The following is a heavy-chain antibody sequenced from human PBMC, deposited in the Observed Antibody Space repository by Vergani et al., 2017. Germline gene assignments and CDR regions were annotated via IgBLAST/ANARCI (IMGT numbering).Heavy chain of an antibody. CDR1: GFTFSSYW. V-gene: IGHV3-7*01. J-gene: IGHJ3*02. Sequence: EVQLVESGGGLVQPGGSLRLSCAASGFTFSSYWMSWVRQAPGKGLEWVANIKQDGSEKYYVDSVKGRFTISRDNAKNSLYLQMNSLRAEDTAVYYCARDKSSWYGPWDAFDIWGQGTMVTVSS. CDR3: ARDKSSWYGPWDAFDI. CDR2: IKQDGSEK. D-gene: IGHD6-13*01.